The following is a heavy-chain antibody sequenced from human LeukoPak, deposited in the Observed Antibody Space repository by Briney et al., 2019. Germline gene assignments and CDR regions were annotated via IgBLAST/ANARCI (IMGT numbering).Heavy chain of an antibody. Sequence: PSETLSLTCTVSGGSISSSSYYWGWIRQPPGKGLEWIGSIYYSGSTYYNPSLKSRVTISVDTSKNHFSLKLSSVTAADTAVYYCARMVEMGIYYYYYYMDVWGKGTTVTVSS. D-gene: IGHD5-24*01. CDR2: IYYSGST. J-gene: IGHJ6*03. CDR1: GGSISSSSYY. V-gene: IGHV4-39*07. CDR3: ARMVEMGIYYYYYYMDV.